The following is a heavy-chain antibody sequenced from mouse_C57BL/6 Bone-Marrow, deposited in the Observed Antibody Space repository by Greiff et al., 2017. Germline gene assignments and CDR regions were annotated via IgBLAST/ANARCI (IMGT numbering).Heavy chain of an antibody. D-gene: IGHD1-1*01. CDR2: IYPGSGST. Sequence: QVQLQQPGAELVKPGASVKMSCKASGYTFTSYWITWVKQRPGQGLEWIGDIYPGSGSTNYNEKFKSKATLTVDTSSSTAYMQRSSLTSEDSAVYYCARSPYYYGSSWYFDVWGTGTTVTVSS. CDR3: ARSPYYYGSSWYFDV. J-gene: IGHJ1*03. CDR1: GYTFTSYW. V-gene: IGHV1-55*01.